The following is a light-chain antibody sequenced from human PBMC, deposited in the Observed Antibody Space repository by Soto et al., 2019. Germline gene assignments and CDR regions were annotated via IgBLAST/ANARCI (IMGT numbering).Light chain of an antibody. Sequence: SALTQPASVTGSPGQSITISCSGTSEDVGGYNYVSWYQHHPAKGPKIMIYEVSNRPSGLSDRFSGSKSGNTASLTISGLQAEDEADYYCSSYTSSNTLVFGSGTKLTVL. CDR2: EVS. J-gene: IGLJ1*01. CDR1: SEDVGGYNY. V-gene: IGLV2-14*01. CDR3: SSYTSSNTLV.